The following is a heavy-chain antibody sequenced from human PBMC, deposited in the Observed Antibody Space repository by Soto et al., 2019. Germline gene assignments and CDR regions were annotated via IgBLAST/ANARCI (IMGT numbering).Heavy chain of an antibody. V-gene: IGHV1-2*04. J-gene: IGHJ3*02. CDR2: INPNSGGT. D-gene: IGHD3-22*01. CDR1: GYTFTGYY. CDR3: ARGTYYYDSSGYSHDAFDI. Sequence: QVQLVQSGAEVKKPGASVKVSCKASGYTFTGYYMHWVRQAPGQGLEWMGWINPNSGGTNYAQKFQGWVTMTRDTSISTAYMELSRLRSDDTAVYYCARGTYYYDSSGYSHDAFDIWGQGTMVTVSS.